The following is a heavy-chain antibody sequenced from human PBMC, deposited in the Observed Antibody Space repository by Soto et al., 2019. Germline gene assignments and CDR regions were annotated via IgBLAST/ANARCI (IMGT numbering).Heavy chain of an antibody. CDR2: ISGSGGST. CDR3: ATGHCSPGTCDGLFRYHYYYMDV. V-gene: IGHV3-23*01. Sequence: GGSLRLSCAASGFTFSSYAMSWVRQAPGKGLEWVSAISGSGGSTYYADSVKGRFTISRDNSKNTLYLQMKSLRAEDTAVYYCATGHCSPGTCDGLFRYHYYYMDVWGKAITVTVS. D-gene: IGHD2-15*01. CDR1: GFTFSSYA. J-gene: IGHJ6*03.